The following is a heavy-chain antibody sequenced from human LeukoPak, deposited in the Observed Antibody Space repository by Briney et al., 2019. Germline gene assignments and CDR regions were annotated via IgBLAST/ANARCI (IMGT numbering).Heavy chain of an antibody. CDR2: IWYDGSNK. CDR1: GFTFSNYG. Sequence: PGGSLRLSCAASGFTFSNYGMHGVRQAPGKGLGWVAVIWYDGSNKYCADSVKGRFTISRDNSKNTLYLQIHSLRAENTAMYYCARELPPVVNYRFDHWGQGTLVTASS. D-gene: IGHD1-7*01. V-gene: IGHV3-33*01. J-gene: IGHJ5*02. CDR3: ARELPPVVNYRFDH.